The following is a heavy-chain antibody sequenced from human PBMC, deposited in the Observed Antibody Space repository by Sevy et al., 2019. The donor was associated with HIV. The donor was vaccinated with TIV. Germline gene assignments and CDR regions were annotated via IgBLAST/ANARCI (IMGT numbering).Heavy chain of an antibody. J-gene: IGHJ6*02. D-gene: IGHD2-2*01. CDR2: IRYDGSKK. CDR1: GFTFSAYG. CDR3: AREGVPAANGMDV. Sequence: GGSLRLSCAAYGFTFSAYGMHWVRQAPGKGLEWVAYIRYDGSKKYYADSVKGRFTISRDNSKNTLYVQMNSLRAEDTAVYYCAREGVPAANGMDVWGQGTTVTVSS. V-gene: IGHV3-30*02.